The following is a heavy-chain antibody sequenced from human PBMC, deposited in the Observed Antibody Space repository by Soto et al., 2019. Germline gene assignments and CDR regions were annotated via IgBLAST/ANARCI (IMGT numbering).Heavy chain of an antibody. CDR3: ARDCPYYDILTGYSYYFDY. J-gene: IGHJ4*01. CDR1: GGSVSSGSYY. V-gene: IGHV4-61*01. Sequence: SETLSLTCTVSGGSVSSGSYYWSWIRQPPGKRLEWIGYIYYSGSTNYNPSLKSRVTISVDTSKNQFSLKLSSVTAADTAVYYCARDCPYYDILTGYSYYFDYWGQGTLVTVSS. CDR2: IYYSGST. D-gene: IGHD3-9*01.